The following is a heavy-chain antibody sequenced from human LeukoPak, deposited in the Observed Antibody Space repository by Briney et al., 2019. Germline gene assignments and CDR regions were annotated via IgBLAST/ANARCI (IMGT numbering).Heavy chain of an antibody. D-gene: IGHD6-19*01. Sequence: GGSLSLSCAVSGFTFSDYFLVWVRQAPGKGLRWVGRSRNKAKSYITEYAASVKGRFTISRDDSKNSLNLQMNSLKTEDTAVYYCVRVGSVAGSDYLDYWGQGTLVTVSS. CDR3: VRVGSVAGSDYLDY. J-gene: IGHJ4*02. CDR2: SRNKAKSYIT. CDR1: GFTFSDYF. V-gene: IGHV3-72*01.